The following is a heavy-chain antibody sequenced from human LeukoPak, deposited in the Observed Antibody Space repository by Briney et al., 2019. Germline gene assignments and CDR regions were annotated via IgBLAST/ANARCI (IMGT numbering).Heavy chain of an antibody. J-gene: IGHJ6*03. CDR1: GFTFSDYY. CDR2: ISSSGSTI. D-gene: IGHD1-26*01. Sequence: GGSLRLSCAASGFTFSDYYMSWIRQAPGKGLEWVSYISSSGSTIYYADSVKGRFTISRDNAKNSLYLQMNSLRAEDTAVYYCAKGWELLDYYYYMDVWGKGTTVTVSS. CDR3: AKGWELLDYYYYMDV. V-gene: IGHV3-11*01.